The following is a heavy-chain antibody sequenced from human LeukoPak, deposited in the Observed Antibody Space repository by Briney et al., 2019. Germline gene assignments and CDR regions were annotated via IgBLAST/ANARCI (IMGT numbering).Heavy chain of an antibody. V-gene: IGHV3-21*01. CDR1: GFTFSSYW. J-gene: IGHJ5*02. CDR2: ISSSSSYI. D-gene: IGHD1-26*01. Sequence: PGGSLRLSCAASGFTFSSYWMSWVRQAPGKGLEWVSSISSSSSYIYYADSVKGRFTISRDNAKNSLYLQMNSLRAEDTAVYYCARDLESGSSGWFDPWGQGTLVTVSS. CDR3: ARDLESGSSGWFDP.